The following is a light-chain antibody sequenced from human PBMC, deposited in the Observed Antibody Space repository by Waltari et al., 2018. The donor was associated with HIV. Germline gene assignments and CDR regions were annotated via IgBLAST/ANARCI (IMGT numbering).Light chain of an antibody. V-gene: IGLV1-40*01. CDR3: QTYDSSLSGPV. J-gene: IGLJ2*01. Sequence: QSVLTQPPSVSGAPGQRVTIPCTGSRSNIGAGYDIHWYQQLPGTAPKLLIYASYNRPSGVPDRFSGSKSGTSASLAITGLQAEDEADYYCQTYDSSLSGPVFGGGTKLTVL. CDR1: RSNIGAGYD. CDR2: ASY.